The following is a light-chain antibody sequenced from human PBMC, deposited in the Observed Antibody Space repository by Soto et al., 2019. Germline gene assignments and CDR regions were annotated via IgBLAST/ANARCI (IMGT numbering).Light chain of an antibody. V-gene: IGKV3-11*01. J-gene: IGKJ2*01. CDR1: QRVSSY. Sequence: EIVLTQSPATLSLSPGGRASLSCRASQRVSSYLAWYQQKPGQAPRLLIYDASNRATGIPARFSGSGSGTDFTLTISSLEPEDFAVYYCQQRSNWPPMYTFGQGTKVDIK. CDR2: DAS. CDR3: QQRSNWPPMYT.